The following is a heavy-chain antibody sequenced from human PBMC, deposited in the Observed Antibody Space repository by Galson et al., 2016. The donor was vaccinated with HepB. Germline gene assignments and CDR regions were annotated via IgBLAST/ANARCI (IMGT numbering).Heavy chain of an antibody. CDR1: GFIFSDYA. J-gene: IGHJ4*02. CDR2: TSYSGASR. CDR3: AKVSTSDILTGCTDF. D-gene: IGHD3-9*01. V-gene: IGHV3-23*01. Sequence: SLRLSCAASGFIFSDYAMTWVRQAPGKGLEWVSGTSYSGASRYYADSVKGRFTISKDNSKNTLHLQMNSLRAEDTALYYCAKVSTSDILTGCTDFWGQGTLVTVSP.